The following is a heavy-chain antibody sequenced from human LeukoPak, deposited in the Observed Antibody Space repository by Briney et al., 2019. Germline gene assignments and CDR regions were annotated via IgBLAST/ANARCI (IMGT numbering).Heavy chain of an antibody. V-gene: IGHV4-38-2*02. Sequence: SETLSPTCTVSGYSISSGYYWGWIRQPPGKGLEWIGSIYHSGSTYYNPSLKSRVTISVDTSKNQFSLKLSSVTAADTAVYYCARNGDYVDYWGQGTLVTVSS. J-gene: IGHJ4*02. D-gene: IGHD4-17*01. CDR1: GYSISSGYY. CDR3: ARNGDYVDY. CDR2: IYHSGST.